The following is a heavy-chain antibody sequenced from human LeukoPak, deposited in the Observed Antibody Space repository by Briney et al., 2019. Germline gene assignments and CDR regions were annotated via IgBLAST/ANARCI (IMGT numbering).Heavy chain of an antibody. D-gene: IGHD3-10*01. V-gene: IGHV3-33*01. J-gene: IGHJ3*02. CDR3: ARDSDYYGSGSGPDI. CDR1: GFTFSSYG. CDR2: IWYDGSNK. Sequence: PGRSLRLSCAASGFTFSSYGTHWVRQAPGKGLEWVAVIWYDGSNKYYADSVKGRFTISRDNSKNTLYLQMNSLRAEDTAVYYCARDSDYYGSGSGPDIWGQGTMVTVSS.